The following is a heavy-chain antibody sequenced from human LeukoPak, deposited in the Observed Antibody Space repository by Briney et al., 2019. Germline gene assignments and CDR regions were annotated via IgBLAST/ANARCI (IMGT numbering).Heavy chain of an antibody. V-gene: IGHV3-7*01. CDR2: IKQDGSKK. J-gene: IGHJ4*02. CDR3: ARDAILTGYPKFPYFDY. CDR1: GFTFSSNW. D-gene: IGHD3-9*01. Sequence: GGSLRLSCAASGFTFSSNWMRWVRQAPGKGLEWVANIKQDGSKKYYVDSGKGRFTISRDNAENSLYLQMNSLRAEDTAVYFCARDAILTGYPKFPYFDYWGQGTLVTVSS.